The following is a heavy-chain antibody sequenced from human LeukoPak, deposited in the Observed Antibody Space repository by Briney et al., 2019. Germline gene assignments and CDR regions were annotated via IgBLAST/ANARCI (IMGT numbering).Heavy chain of an antibody. Sequence: ASVKVSCKASGYTFTGYYMHWVRQAPGQGLEWMGWINPNSGGTNYAQKFQGRVTMTRDTSISTAYMELSRLRFDDTAVYYCARDRETMVRGVIIMFDYWGQGTLVTVSS. CDR1: GYTFTGYY. CDR2: INPNSGGT. J-gene: IGHJ4*02. V-gene: IGHV1-2*02. CDR3: ARDRETMVRGVIIMFDY. D-gene: IGHD3-10*01.